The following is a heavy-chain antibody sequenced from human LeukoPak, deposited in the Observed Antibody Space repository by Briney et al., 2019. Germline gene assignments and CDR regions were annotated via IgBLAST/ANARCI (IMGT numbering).Heavy chain of an antibody. CDR2: IIPIFGTA. CDR3: ARGLGELLHLDY. V-gene: IGHV1-69*05. CDR1: GGTFSSYA. Sequence: SVKVSCKASGGTFSSYAISWVRQAPGQGLEWMGGIIPIFGTANYAQKFQGRVTITRDTSASTAYMELSSLRSEDTAVYYCARGLGELLHLDYWGQGTLVTVSS. D-gene: IGHD3-10*01. J-gene: IGHJ4*02.